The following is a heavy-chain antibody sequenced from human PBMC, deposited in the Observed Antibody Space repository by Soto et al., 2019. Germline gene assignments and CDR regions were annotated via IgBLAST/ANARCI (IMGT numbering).Heavy chain of an antibody. CDR2: ISYDGISK. J-gene: IGHJ4*02. CDR1: GFNFSSYG. CDR3: AKDFRGYCSSTSCFNPGH. D-gene: IGHD2-2*01. V-gene: IGHV3-30*18. Sequence: GGSLRLSCTASGFNFSSYGMQWVRQAPGKGLEWVAVISYDGISKRYADSAKGRFTISRDNSEKTLYLQMSSLRVEDTAVYYCAKDFRGYCSSTSCFNPGHWGQGTLVTVSS.